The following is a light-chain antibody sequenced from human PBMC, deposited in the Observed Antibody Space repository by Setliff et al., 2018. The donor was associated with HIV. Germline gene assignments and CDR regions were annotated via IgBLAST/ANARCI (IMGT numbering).Light chain of an antibody. V-gene: IGLV1-47*02. CDR1: GSNIGRNS. CDR3: ATSDDSLSAVV. CDR2: NND. J-gene: IGLJ2*01. Sequence: QSVLTQPPSTSGTPGQKVTISCSGSGSNIGRNSVFWYQQLPGTAPKLVMCNNDQRPSGVPDRFSGSKSGTSASLAISGLRSGDEADYYCATSDDSLSAVVFGGGTKVTVL.